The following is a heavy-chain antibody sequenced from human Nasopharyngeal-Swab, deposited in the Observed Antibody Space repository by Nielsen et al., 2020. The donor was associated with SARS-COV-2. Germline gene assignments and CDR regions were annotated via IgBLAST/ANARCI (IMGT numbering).Heavy chain of an antibody. V-gene: IGHV2-5*02. Sequence: WIRQPPGKALEWLALIYWDDDKRYSPSLKSRLTITKDTSKNQVVLTMTDMDTVDAATHYCARMTTVTIIDYWGQGTLVTVSS. CDR2: IYWDDDK. CDR3: ARMTTVTIIDY. D-gene: IGHD4-17*01. J-gene: IGHJ4*02.